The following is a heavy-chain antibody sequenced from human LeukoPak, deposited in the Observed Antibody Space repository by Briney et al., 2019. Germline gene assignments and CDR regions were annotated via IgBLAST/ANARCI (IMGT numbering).Heavy chain of an antibody. CDR1: GGSISSYY. CDR3: ASSSVLRYFDWLPMPFDY. Sequence: SETLSLTCTVSGGSISSYYWSWIRQPPGKGLEWIGYIYYSGSTNYNPSLKSRVTISVDTSKNQFSLKLGSVTAADTAVYYCASSSVLRYFDWLPMPFDYWGQGTLVTVSS. J-gene: IGHJ4*02. D-gene: IGHD3-9*01. CDR2: IYYSGST. V-gene: IGHV4-59*01.